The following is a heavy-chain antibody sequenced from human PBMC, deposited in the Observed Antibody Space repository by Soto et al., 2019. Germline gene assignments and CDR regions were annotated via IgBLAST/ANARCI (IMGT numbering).Heavy chain of an antibody. V-gene: IGHV1-58*01. CDR2: IVVGSGDT. CDR3: AADLVEYYDFWSGYPPYGMDV. Sequence: SVKVSCKASGFTFTSSAVEWVRQARGPRLEWIGWIVVGSGDTNYAQKVQERVTITRDMATSTAYMELSSLRSEDTAVYYCAADLVEYYDFWSGYPPYGMDVWGQGTTVTVSS. D-gene: IGHD3-3*01. J-gene: IGHJ6*02. CDR1: GFTFTSSA.